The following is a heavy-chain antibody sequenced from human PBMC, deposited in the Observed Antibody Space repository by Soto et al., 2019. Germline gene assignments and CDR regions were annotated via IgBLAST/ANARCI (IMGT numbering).Heavy chain of an antibody. CDR3: ARGYYTSWYWFDR. J-gene: IGHJ2*01. CDR2: IYYSGST. Sequence: QVQLQESGPGLVKPSETLSLTCTVSVSGGSVSTGVHYWSWIRQPPGKGLEWIGYIYYSGSTNYNPSLKIRVTISVNTSKTQFSLKLTSGTAAHTAVYYCARGYYTSWYWFDRWGRGTLVTVSS. CDR1: GGSVSTGVHY. V-gene: IGHV4-61*08. D-gene: IGHD6-13*01.